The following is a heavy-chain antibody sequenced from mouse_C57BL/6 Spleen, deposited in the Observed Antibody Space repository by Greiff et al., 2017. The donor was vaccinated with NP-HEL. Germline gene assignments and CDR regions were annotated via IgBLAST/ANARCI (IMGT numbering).Heavy chain of an antibody. CDR2: INPSTGGT. Sequence: EVQLQESGPELVKPGASVKISCKASGYSFTGFYMNWVKQSPEKSLEWIGEINPSTGGTTYNQKFKAKATLTVDKSSSTAYMQLKSLTSEDSAVYYCARGYSSNYLYWYFDVWGTGTTVTVSS. D-gene: IGHD2-5*01. CDR1: GYSFTGFY. V-gene: IGHV1-42*01. CDR3: ARGYSSNYLYWYFDV. J-gene: IGHJ1*03.